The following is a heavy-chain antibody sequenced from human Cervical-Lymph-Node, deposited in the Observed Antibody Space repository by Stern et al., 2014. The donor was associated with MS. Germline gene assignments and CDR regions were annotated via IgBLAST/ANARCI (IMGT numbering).Heavy chain of an antibody. D-gene: IGHD2-15*01. J-gene: IGHJ4*02. CDR2: INPSGGTT. CDR1: GYTFTRYY. V-gene: IGHV1-46*03. CDR3: AREKRDCSGGSCYSRDDY. Sequence: VQLVESGAEVKKPGASVKVSCKASGYTFTRYYMHWVRQAPGQGLEWMGIINPSGGTTNHAQKFQGRVTMTRDTSTSTVYMELSSLRSEDTAVYYCAREKRDCSGGSCYSRDDYWGQGTLVTVSS.